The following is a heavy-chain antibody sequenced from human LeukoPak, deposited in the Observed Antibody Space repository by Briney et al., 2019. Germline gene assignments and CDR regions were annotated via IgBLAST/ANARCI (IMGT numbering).Heavy chain of an antibody. CDR3: ASPGASSSWYSPFDY. CDR2: IIPIFGTA. Sequence: SVKVSGKASGGTFTSYAISWVRQAPGQGLEWMGGIIPIFGTANYAQKFQGRVTMTTDESTSTAYMELSSLRSEDTAVYYCASPGASSSWYSPFDYWGQGTLVTVSS. J-gene: IGHJ4*02. V-gene: IGHV1-69*05. D-gene: IGHD6-13*01. CDR1: GGTFTSYA.